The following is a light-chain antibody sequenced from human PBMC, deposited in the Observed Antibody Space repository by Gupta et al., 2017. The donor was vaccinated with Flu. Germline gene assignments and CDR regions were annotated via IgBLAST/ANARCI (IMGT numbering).Light chain of an antibody. V-gene: IGLV2-8*01. CDR1: SRDVGGYNS. Sequence: QSALTQPPSASGSPGQSVTIPCRGTSRDVGGYNSVSWYQKVPGKAPKLIIYEVNKRPSWVPDRFSGSKSGNTASLNVSRLQTDDEADYYCSSYAGSDRTYVFGTGTTITVL. CDR3: SSYAGSDRTYV. CDR2: EVN. J-gene: IGLJ1*01.